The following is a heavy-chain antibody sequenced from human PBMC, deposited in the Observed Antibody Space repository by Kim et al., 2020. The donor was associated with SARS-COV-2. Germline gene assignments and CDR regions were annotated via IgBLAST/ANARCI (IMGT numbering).Heavy chain of an antibody. CDR3: ARLRGEMIFDY. CDR2: MSFSGST. Sequence: SETLSLTCTVSGDSISSSHSYWGWIRQPPGKGLEWFGCMSFSGSTYSNPSLKSRVPMSVDTSKNKFSLKVNSVTAADTAVYSCARLRGEMIFDYWGRGT. D-gene: IGHD3-10*01. CDR1: GDSISSSHSY. J-gene: IGHJ4*02. V-gene: IGHV4-39*01.